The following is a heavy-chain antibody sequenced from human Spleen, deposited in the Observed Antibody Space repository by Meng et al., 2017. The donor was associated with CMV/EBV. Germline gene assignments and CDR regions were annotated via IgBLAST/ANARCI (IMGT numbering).Heavy chain of an antibody. CDR1: GFTFTSSSA. J-gene: IGHJ6*02. V-gene: IGHV1-58*01. CDR3: ARGPDIVVVPAYYYYGMDV. Sequence: SVKVSCKSSGFTFTSSSAVQWVRQARGQRLEWIGWIVFGSGDTNYAQMFQTRVTITRDMSTSTAYMELSSLRSEDTAVYYCARGPDIVVVPAYYYYGMDVWGQGTTVTVSS. D-gene: IGHD2-2*01. CDR2: IVFGSGDT.